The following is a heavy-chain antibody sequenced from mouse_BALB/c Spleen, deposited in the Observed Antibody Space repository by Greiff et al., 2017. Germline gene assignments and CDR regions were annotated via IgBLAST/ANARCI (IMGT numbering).Heavy chain of an antibody. CDR1: GYSITSDYA. D-gene: IGHD1-1*01. J-gene: IGHJ3*01. Sequence: DVKLQESGPGLVKPSQSLSLTCTVTGYSITSDYAWNWIRQFPGNKLEWMGYISYSGSTSYNPSLKSRISITRDTSKNQFFLQLNSVTTEDTATYYCARKGFYYGSSSWFAYWGQGTLVTVSA. V-gene: IGHV3-2*02. CDR2: ISYSGST. CDR3: ARKGFYYGSSSWFAY.